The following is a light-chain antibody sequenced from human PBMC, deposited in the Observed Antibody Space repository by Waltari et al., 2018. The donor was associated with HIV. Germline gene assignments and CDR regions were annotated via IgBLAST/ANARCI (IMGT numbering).Light chain of an antibody. CDR3: QQRSNWPS. V-gene: IGKV3-11*01. J-gene: IGKJ2*03. CDR2: DAS. CDR1: HSVTNF. Sequence: EIVLTQSPGTLSLSPGERDTLSCRASHSVTNFLAWYQQKPGQAPRLLIYDASTRAAGIPARFSGSCSGTDFTLTISILEPEDFAVYYCQQRSNWPSFGQGTRLDI.